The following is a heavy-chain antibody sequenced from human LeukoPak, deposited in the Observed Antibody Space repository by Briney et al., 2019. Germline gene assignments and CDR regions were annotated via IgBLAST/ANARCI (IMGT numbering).Heavy chain of an antibody. CDR1: GGSISSGGNY. Sequence: SETLSLTCTVSGGSISSGGNYWSWLRQLPGKGLEWIGYIYYVGNTNYNPSLMSRLSMSVDTSNNQFSLRLTSVTAADTAVYYCARVEVIGSTRYFDYWGQGAMVSVSS. V-gene: IGHV4-31*03. J-gene: IGHJ4*02. CDR3: ARVEVIGSTRYFDY. CDR2: IYYVGNT. D-gene: IGHD3-16*02.